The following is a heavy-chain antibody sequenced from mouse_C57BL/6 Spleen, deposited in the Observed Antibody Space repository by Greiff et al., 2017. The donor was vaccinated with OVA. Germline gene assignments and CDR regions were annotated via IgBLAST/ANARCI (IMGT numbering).Heavy chain of an antibody. CDR1: GFNIKDDY. D-gene: IGHD2-5*01. CDR3: TAYYSNYYAMDY. CDR2: IDPENGDT. V-gene: IGHV14-4*01. Sequence: VQLQQSGAELVRPGASVKLSCTASGFNIKDDYMHWVKQRPEQGLEWIGWIDPENGDTEYASKFQGKATITADTSSNTAYLQLSSLTSEDTAVYYCTAYYSNYYAMDYWGQGTSVTLSS. J-gene: IGHJ4*01.